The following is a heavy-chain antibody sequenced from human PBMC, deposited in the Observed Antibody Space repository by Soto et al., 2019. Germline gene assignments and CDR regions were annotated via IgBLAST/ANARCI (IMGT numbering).Heavy chain of an antibody. CDR1: GGSISSADYY. J-gene: IGHJ4*02. D-gene: IGHD3-10*01. V-gene: IGHV4-30-4*01. CDR3: ARDNRSYFPYYFEY. Sequence: SETLSLTCTVSGGSISSADYYWSWIRQPPGKGLEWIGYIYYSGSTYSNPSLRSRVTISVDTSKNQFSLKLSSVTAADTAVYNCARDNRSYFPYYFEYWGRGTLVTVSS. CDR2: IYYSGST.